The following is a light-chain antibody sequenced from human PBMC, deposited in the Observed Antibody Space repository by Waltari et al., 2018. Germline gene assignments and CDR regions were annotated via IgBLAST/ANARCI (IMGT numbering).Light chain of an antibody. J-gene: IGKJ4*01. CDR3: QEPNNYPLT. V-gene: IGKV3-11*01. CDR1: QSVSRY. Sequence: DIVLSQSPATLSLSPGERAILSCRASQSVSRYLAWYQQKPGQAPRLLIYDASNRATGIPVRFSGSGSGTDFTLTISSLGPEDFAVYYCQEPNNYPLTFGGGTKVEIK. CDR2: DAS.